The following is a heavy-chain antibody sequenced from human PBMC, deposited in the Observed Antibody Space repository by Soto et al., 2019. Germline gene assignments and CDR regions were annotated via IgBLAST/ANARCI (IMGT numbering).Heavy chain of an antibody. J-gene: IGHJ6*03. Sequence: PGGSLRLSCAASGFTVSSNYMSWVRQAPGKGLEWVSVIYSGGSTYYADSVKGRFTISRHNSKNTLYPQMNSLRAEDTAVYYCARTLRIYMDVWGKGTTVTVSS. CDR1: GFTVSSNY. V-gene: IGHV3-53*04. CDR2: IYSGGST. D-gene: IGHD2-15*01. CDR3: ARTLRIYMDV.